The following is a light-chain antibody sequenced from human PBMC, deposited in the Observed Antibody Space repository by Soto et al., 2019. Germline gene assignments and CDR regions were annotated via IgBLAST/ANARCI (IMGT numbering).Light chain of an antibody. CDR3: QQYDNLFFS. CDR2: DVF. Sequence: DIQMTQSPSSLSASVGDRVIITCQASQDISNYLNWYQKKPGKAPKLLIYDVFNLEAGVPSRFSGSGSGTDFTLNISRLQPEDIATYYCQQYDNLFFSFGGGTRVEIK. V-gene: IGKV1-33*01. CDR1: QDISNY. J-gene: IGKJ4*01.